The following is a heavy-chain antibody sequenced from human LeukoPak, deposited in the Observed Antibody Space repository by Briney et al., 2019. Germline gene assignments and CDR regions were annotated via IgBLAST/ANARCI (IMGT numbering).Heavy chain of an antibody. V-gene: IGHV1-2*02. CDR3: ASSTVLRDAFDI. CDR1: GYTFTGYY. CDR2: INPNSGGT. D-gene: IGHD2-2*01. J-gene: IGHJ3*02. Sequence: ASVEVSCKASGYTFTGYYMHWVRQAPGQGLEWMGWINPNSGGTNYAQKFQGRVTMTRDTSISTAYMELSRLRSDDTAVYYCASSTVLRDAFDIWGQGTMVTVSS.